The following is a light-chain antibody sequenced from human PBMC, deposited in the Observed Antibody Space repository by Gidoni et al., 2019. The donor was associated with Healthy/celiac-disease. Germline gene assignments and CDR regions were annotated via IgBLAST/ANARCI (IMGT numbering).Light chain of an antibody. J-gene: IGKJ2*01. V-gene: IGKV4-1*01. Sequence: DIVMTQSPDSLAVSLGERATINCKSSQSVLYSSNNKNYLAWYQQKPGQPPKLLIYWASTRESGVPDRCSGSGSGTDFTLTISSLQAEDVAVYYCQQYYTTDTFXQXTKLEIK. CDR2: WAS. CDR3: QQYYTTDT. CDR1: QSVLYSSNNKNY.